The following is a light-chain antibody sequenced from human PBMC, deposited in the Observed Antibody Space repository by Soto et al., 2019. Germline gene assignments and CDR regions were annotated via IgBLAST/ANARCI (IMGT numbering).Light chain of an antibody. CDR1: QSVRSN. V-gene: IGKV3-15*01. J-gene: IGKJ1*01. Sequence: EVVMTQSPATLSVSPGERATLSCRASQSVRSNLAWYQQKPGQAPRLLIYDASTRATGIPARFSGSGPGTEFTLTISSLQSEDFAVYHCQQYNNFWTFGQGTKVEIK. CDR2: DAS. CDR3: QQYNNFWT.